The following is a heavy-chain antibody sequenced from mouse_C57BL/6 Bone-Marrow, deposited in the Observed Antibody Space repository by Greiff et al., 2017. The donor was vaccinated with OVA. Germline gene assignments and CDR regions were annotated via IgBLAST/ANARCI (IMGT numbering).Heavy chain of an antibody. CDR2: INPSNGGT. J-gene: IGHJ1*03. CDR3: ARSITTVVHWYFDV. D-gene: IGHD1-1*01. Sequence: QVQLQQPGTELVKPGASVKLSCKASGYTFTSYWMHWVKQRPGQGLEWIGNINPSNGGTNYNEKFKSKATLTVDKSSSTAYMQLSSLTSEDSAVYYCARSITTVVHWYFDVWGTGTTVTASS. CDR1: GYTFTSYW. V-gene: IGHV1-53*01.